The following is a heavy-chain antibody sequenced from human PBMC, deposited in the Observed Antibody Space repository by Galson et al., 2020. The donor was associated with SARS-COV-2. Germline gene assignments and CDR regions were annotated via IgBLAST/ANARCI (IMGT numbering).Heavy chain of an antibody. CDR1: GFTFSRYA. D-gene: IGHD4-17*01. Sequence: GGSLRLSCVGFGFTFSRYAMSWVRQAPGKGLEWVSSISASGTITYHADSVKGRFTISRDNSRNTLYLQMNSLRGEDTALYYCAKDQGNDYGDQLDYWGQGTLGSVSS. J-gene: IGHJ4*02. CDR2: ISASGTIT. V-gene: IGHV3-23*01. CDR3: AKDQGNDYGDQLDY.